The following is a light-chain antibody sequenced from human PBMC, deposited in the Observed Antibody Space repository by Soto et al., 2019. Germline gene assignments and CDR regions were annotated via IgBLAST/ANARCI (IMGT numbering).Light chain of an antibody. CDR1: STDIGTYNF. J-gene: IGLJ2*01. CDR3: ASYTTCSTFI. Sequence: QSVLTQPASVSGSPGQSITISCNGTSTDIGTYNFVSWYQQQPGIAPRLIIYDVSYRPSGISNRFAGSKSGNSASLSISGLRVEDEADYFCASYTTCSTFIFGGATKLTVL. V-gene: IGLV2-14*03. CDR2: DVS.